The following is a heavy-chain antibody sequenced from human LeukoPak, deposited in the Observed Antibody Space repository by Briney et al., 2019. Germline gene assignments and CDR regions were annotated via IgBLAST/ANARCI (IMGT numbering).Heavy chain of an antibody. CDR1: GYTFTNYG. V-gene: IGHV1-18*03. Sequence: ALVTVSCKASGYTFTNYGISWVRQAPGQGLEWMGWISAYNGNTNYTQKLQGRVTMTTDTSTSTAYMELRSLRSDDMAVYYCARSEGYYYYYYMDVWGKGTTVTVSS. J-gene: IGHJ6*03. CDR2: ISAYNGNT. CDR3: ARSEGYYYYYYMDV.